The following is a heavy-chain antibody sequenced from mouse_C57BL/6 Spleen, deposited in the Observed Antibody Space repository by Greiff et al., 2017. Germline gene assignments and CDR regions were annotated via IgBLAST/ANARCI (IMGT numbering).Heavy chain of an antibody. Sequence: QVQLKQSGPELVRPGASVKISCKAPGYTFTSHWMQWVRQRPGQGLEWIGELFPGSGSTYYNEKFKGKATLTVDTSSSTAYMQLSSLTSEDAAVYFCARSEDSSGYVAYWGQGTLVTVSA. D-gene: IGHD3-2*02. CDR3: ARSEDSSGYVAY. CDR1: GYTFTSHW. CDR2: LFPGSGST. J-gene: IGHJ3*01. V-gene: IGHV1-56*01.